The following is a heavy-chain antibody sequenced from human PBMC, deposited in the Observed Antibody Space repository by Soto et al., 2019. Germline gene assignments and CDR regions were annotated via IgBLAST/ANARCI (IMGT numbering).Heavy chain of an antibody. CDR3: SRETGLDYRGMEV. Sequence: ASVKVSCKASGYSFTSYHIHWLRKAPGQGLEWLGVINPTTNIPIYAQKFQGRVTVTRDTSASTVSMDLSSLRSEDSAIYYCSRETGLDYRGMEVWGQGTTVTVSS. CDR2: INPTTNIP. V-gene: IGHV1-46*01. CDR1: GYSFTSYH. J-gene: IGHJ6*02. D-gene: IGHD1-1*01.